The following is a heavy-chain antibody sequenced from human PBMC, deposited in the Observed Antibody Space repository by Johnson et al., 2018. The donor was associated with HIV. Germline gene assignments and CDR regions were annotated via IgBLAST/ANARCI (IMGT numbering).Heavy chain of an antibody. CDR1: GFTFDDYG. D-gene: IGHD6-13*01. CDR3: AKGLLIAAAHDAFDI. V-gene: IGHV3-23*04. Sequence: VQLVESGGGVVRPGGSLRLSCAASGFTFDDYGMSWVRQAPGKGLEWVSGISGSGDSTYYADSVKGRFTISRDNSKNTLYLQMNSLRAEDTAVYYCAKGLLIAAAHDAFDIWGQGTMVTVSS. CDR2: ISGSGDST. J-gene: IGHJ3*02.